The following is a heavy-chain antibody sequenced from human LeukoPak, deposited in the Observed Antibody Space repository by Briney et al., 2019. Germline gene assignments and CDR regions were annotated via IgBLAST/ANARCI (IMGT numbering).Heavy chain of an antibody. D-gene: IGHD6-13*01. CDR3: ARSMSYSSSLDY. CDR1: GGSFSGYY. Sequence: SETLSLTCVVDGGSFSGYYWSWIRQSPGKGLEWIGEINHHGYTNYNPSLRSRVIMSVDTSKNHISLKLTSVTAADTAVYYCARSMSYSSSLDYWGQGTLVTVSS. J-gene: IGHJ4*02. CDR2: INHHGYT. V-gene: IGHV4-34*10.